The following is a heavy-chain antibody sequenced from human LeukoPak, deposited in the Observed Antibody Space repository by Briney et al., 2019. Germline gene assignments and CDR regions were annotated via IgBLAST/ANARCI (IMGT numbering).Heavy chain of an antibody. J-gene: IGHJ6*02. CDR2: IIPIFGIA. D-gene: IGHD2-21*02. V-gene: IGHV1-69*04. Sequence: SVKVSCKASGGTFSSYAISWVRQAPGQGLEWMGRIIPIFGIANYAQKFQGRVTITADKSTSTAYMELSSLRSEDTAVYYCARDGNCGGDCYSMDVWGQGTTVTVSS. CDR1: GGTFSSYA. CDR3: ARDGNCGGDCYSMDV.